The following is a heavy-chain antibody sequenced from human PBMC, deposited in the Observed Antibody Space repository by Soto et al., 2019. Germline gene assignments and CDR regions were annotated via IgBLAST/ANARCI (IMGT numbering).Heavy chain of an antibody. CDR3: AKDLLSTVTTLGH. V-gene: IGHV3-23*01. D-gene: IGHD4-17*01. J-gene: IGHJ4*02. CDR1: GYTFSSYV. CDR2: ISGAGTSK. Sequence: EVQLLDSGGGFVQPGGSLRLSCAASGYTFSSYVMTCVRLAPGKGLEWVSSISGAGTSKFYADSVKGRFTISRDNSKNILYLEMDSLRAEDTAVYYCAKDLLSTVTTLGHWGQGTLVTVSA.